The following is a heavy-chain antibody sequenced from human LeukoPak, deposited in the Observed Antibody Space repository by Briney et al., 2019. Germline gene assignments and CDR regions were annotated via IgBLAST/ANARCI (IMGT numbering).Heavy chain of an antibody. CDR2: ISGSGGST. V-gene: IGHV3-23*01. J-gene: IGHJ4*02. D-gene: IGHD6-13*01. Sequence: GGSLRLSCAASGFTFSSYAMSWVRQAPGKGLEWVSAISGSGGSTYYADSVKGRFTISRDNAKNSLYLQMNSLRAEDTAVYYCATTKAAADSCYFDYWGQGTLVTVSS. CDR3: ATTKAAADSCYFDY. CDR1: GFTFSSYA.